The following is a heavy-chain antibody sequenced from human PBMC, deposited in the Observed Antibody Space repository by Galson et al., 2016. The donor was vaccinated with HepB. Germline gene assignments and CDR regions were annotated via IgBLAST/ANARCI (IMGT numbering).Heavy chain of an antibody. J-gene: IGHJ4*02. Sequence: SLRLPCAASGFSLKTYAMHWVRRAPGQGLEWVAVVWPDEKKTFYSDAVQGRFTISRDISKNTVYPRLSSLRAEDTGLYYCARERVQWSQGGGFDFWGRGALVTVSS. CDR1: GFSLKTYA. CDR2: VWPDEKKT. CDR3: ARERVQWSQGGGFDF. D-gene: IGHD3-16*01. V-gene: IGHV3-33*01.